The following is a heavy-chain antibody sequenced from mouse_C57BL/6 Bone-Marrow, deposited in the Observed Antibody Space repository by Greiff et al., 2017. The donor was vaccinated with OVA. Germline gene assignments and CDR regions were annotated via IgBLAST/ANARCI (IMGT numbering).Heavy chain of an antibody. CDR2: ISYDGSN. D-gene: IGHD1-1*01. V-gene: IGHV3-6*01. CDR1: GYSITSGYY. J-gene: IGHJ4*01. Sequence: EVHLVESGPGLVKPSQSLSLTCSVTGYSITSGYYWNWIRQLPGNKLEWMGYISYDGSNNYNPSLKNRTSITRDTSKNQFFLKLNSVTTEDTATYDGARGDYGSSYYYAMDYWGQGTSVTVSS. CDR3: ARGDYGSSYYYAMDY.